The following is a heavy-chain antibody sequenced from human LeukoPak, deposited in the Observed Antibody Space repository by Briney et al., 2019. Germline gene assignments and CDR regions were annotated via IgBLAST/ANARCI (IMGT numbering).Heavy chain of an antibody. D-gene: IGHD3-3*01. Sequence: TGGSLRLSCAASGFTLSSNYMSWVRQAPGEGLEWVSVIYSGGSTYYSDSVKGRFTISRDNSKNTLYIQMNSLRAEDTAVYYSARDLVDFWSGYYIDYWGQGTLVTVSS. CDR1: GFTLSSNY. J-gene: IGHJ4*02. CDR3: ARDLVDFWSGYYIDY. CDR2: IYSGGST. V-gene: IGHV3-66*02.